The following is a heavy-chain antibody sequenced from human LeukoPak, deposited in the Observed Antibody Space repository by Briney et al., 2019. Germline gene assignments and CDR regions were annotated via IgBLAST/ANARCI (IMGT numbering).Heavy chain of an antibody. Sequence: PSETLSLTCTVSGGSISGHYWGWIRQPPGKGLEWTGYIHYSGRTDYKPSLRSRLTLSLDASRNRFSLKLRSVSAADTAVYYCVRENYFDKWGRGTLVTVSS. V-gene: IGHV4-59*11. J-gene: IGHJ4*02. CDR1: GGSISGHY. CDR2: IHYSGRT. CDR3: VRENYFDK.